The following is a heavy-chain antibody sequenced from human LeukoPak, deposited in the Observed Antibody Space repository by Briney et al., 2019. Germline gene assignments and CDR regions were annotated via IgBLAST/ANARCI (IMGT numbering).Heavy chain of an antibody. CDR3: ARGGIYYYDSSGYENWFDP. Sequence: PSETLSLTCTVSGYSISSGYYWGWIRQPPGKGLEWIGEINHSGSTNYNPSPKSRVTISVDTSKNQFSLRLSSVTAADTAVYSCARGGIYYYDSSGYENWFDPWGQGTLVTVSS. CDR1: GYSISSGYY. CDR2: INHSGST. J-gene: IGHJ5*02. V-gene: IGHV4-38-2*02. D-gene: IGHD3-22*01.